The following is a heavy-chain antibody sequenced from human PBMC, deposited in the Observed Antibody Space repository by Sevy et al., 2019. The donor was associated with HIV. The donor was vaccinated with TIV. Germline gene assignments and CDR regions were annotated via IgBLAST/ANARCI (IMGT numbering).Heavy chain of an antibody. CDR2: ISSSGSTI. V-gene: IGHV3-11*01. J-gene: IGHJ4*02. CDR3: ASGGIVGATHFDY. Sequence: GGSLRLSCAASGFTFSDYYMSWIRQAPGKGQEWVSYISSSGSTIYYADSVKGRFTISRDNAKNSLYLQMNSLRAEDTAVYYCASGGIVGATHFDYWGQGTLVTVSS. D-gene: IGHD1-26*01. CDR1: GFTFSDYY.